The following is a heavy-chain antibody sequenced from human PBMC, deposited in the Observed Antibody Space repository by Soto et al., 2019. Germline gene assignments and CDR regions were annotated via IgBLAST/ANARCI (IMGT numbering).Heavy chain of an antibody. CDR2: IKEDGSEK. CDR3: VRTGWNPPDY. Sequence: EVQLVESGGGLVQPGGPLRLSCAVSGFTFNRHWMSWVRQTPGKGLEWVASIKEDGSEKSYVDSVKGRFTISRDNAKNSLFLQMNSERVEDSAVYCCVRTGWNPPDYWGQGTLGTVSS. D-gene: IGHD1-1*01. V-gene: IGHV3-7*01. J-gene: IGHJ4*02. CDR1: GFTFNRHW.